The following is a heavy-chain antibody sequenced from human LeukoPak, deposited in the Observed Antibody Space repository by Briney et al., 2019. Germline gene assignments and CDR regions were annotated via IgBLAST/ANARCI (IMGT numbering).Heavy chain of an antibody. D-gene: IGHD6-13*01. CDR1: GVSITCSSYN. Sequence: SETLSLTCTVSGVSITCSSYNWGWIRQPPGKGLEWIGSIYYSGNTYYNPSLKSRVTISVDTSKNQFSLKMNSVTAADTAVYYCSSHSRAGHYYFYYMVVWGKGTTVTFSS. CDR3: SSHSRAGHYYFYYMVV. CDR2: IYYSGNT. J-gene: IGHJ6*03. V-gene: IGHV4-39*01.